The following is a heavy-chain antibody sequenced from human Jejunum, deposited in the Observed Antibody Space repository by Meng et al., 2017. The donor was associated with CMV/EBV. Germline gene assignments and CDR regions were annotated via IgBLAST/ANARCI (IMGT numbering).Heavy chain of an antibody. D-gene: IGHD2/OR15-2a*01. Sequence: IHWVRQAPGQGLEWMGWINPNSGDTNYAQKFQGRVTMTRDTSISTAYMELSRLRSDDTAVYYCAKVKSTYHYDSTTYYPNPLFDYWGQGTRGTVSS. J-gene: IGHJ4*02. CDR2: INPNSGDT. CDR3: AKVKSTYHYDSTTYYPNPLFDY. V-gene: IGHV1-2*02.